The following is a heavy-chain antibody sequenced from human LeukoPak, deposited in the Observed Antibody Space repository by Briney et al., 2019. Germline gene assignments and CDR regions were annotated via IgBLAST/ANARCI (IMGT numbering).Heavy chain of an antibody. Sequence: GASVKVSCKASGYTFTGYYMHWVRQAPGQGLEWMGWINPNSGGTNYAQKFQGRVTMTRDTSISTAYMELSRLRSDDTAVYYCATPYVYSSSWYVGANWFDPWGQGTLVTVSS. D-gene: IGHD6-13*01. CDR3: ATPYVYSSSWYVGANWFDP. J-gene: IGHJ5*02. CDR2: INPNSGGT. V-gene: IGHV1-2*02. CDR1: GYTFTGYY.